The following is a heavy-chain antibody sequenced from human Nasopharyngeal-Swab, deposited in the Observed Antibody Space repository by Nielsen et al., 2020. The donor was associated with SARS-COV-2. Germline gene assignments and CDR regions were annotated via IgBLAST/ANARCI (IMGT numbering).Heavy chain of an antibody. CDR2: ITWNSGNK. CDR3: AKARRTDTYGYECFDS. D-gene: IGHD5-18*01. CDR1: GFTFENYA. Sequence: SLKISCAASGFTFENYAMHWVRQPPGKGLEWVSGITWNSGNKGYAESVQDRFTISRDNAKNSLYLQMNSLRAEDTALYYCAKARRTDTYGYECFDSWGQGTLVTVSS. V-gene: IGHV3-9*01. J-gene: IGHJ4*02.